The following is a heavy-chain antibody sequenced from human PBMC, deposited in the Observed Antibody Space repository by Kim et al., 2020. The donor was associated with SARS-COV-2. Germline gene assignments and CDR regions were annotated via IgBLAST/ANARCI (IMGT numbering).Heavy chain of an antibody. J-gene: IGHJ6*02. CDR3: ARGVRGQYYYYGMDV. Sequence: GGSLRLSCAASGFTFSSYWMSWVRQAPGKGLEWVANIKQDGSEKYYVDSVKGRFSISRDNAKNSLYLQMNSLRAEDTAVYYCARGVRGQYYYYGMDVWGQGTTVTVSS. CDR2: IKQDGSEK. D-gene: IGHD1-1*01. CDR1: GFTFSSYW. V-gene: IGHV3-7*01.